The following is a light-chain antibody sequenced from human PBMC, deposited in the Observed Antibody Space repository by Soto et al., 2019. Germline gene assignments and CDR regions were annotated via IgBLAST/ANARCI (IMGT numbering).Light chain of an antibody. Sequence: DVQLAQSPSSLSASVGDRVTITCRARQGINNYLNWYQQKPGRAPKLLVYAASTLEDGVPSRFSGSGSGTDVTLTICSLQPEDCAVYYCQQSYSSWLTFGGGTRVEI. CDR3: QQSYSSWLT. CDR1: QGINNY. V-gene: IGKV1-39*01. CDR2: AAS. J-gene: IGKJ4*01.